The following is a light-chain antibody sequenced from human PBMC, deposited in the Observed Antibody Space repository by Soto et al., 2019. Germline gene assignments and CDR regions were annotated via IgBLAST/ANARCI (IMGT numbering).Light chain of an antibody. CDR3: QESYSTLWGT. J-gene: IGKJ1*01. V-gene: IGKV1-39*01. Sequence: DIQMTQSPSSLSVSVGDTVTITCRTSQSINTYLNWYQQKPGKAPKVLIYGASSLQSGVPLRFSGSGSGTDFTLTISSLQPEDFATYYCQESYSTLWGTCGQGTKVEIK. CDR1: QSINTY. CDR2: GAS.